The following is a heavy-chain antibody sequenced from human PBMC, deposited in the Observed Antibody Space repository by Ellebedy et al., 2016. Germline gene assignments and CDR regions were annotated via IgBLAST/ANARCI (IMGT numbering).Heavy chain of an antibody. Sequence: GESLKISCSASGFTFSSYAMHWVRQAPGKGLEYVSAISSNGGSTYYADSVKGRFTISRDNSKNTLYLQMSSLRAEDTAVYYCARETNWGLDYWGQGTLVTVSS. CDR1: GFTFSSYA. V-gene: IGHV3-64D*06. CDR2: ISSNGGST. J-gene: IGHJ4*02. D-gene: IGHD7-27*01. CDR3: ARETNWGLDY.